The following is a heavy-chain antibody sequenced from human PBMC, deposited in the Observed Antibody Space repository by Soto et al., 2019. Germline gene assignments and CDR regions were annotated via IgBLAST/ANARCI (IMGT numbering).Heavy chain of an antibody. D-gene: IGHD7-27*01. V-gene: IGHV4-30-4*01. CDR2: IYDGGRT. CDR1: GGSISTVDYW. Sequence: SETLSLTCTVSGGSISTVDYWWSWIRQSPDMGLEWIGHIYDGGRTYNNPSLESRVTMSVDTSKSQLSLTLSSVSAADTAVYYCARGPSGDKVDSWGQGTLVP. CDR3: ARGPSGDKVDS. J-gene: IGHJ4*02.